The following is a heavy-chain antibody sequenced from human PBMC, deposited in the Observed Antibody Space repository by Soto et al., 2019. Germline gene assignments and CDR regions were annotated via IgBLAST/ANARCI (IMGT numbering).Heavy chain of an antibody. CDR3: AKAPAYTSSSAYFDY. CDR2: ISGSGGST. CDR1: GFPFSSYA. J-gene: IGHJ4*02. V-gene: IGHV3-23*01. D-gene: IGHD6-6*01. Sequence: GGSLRLSCAASGFPFSSYAMSWVRQAPGKGLEWVSAISGSGGSTYYADSVKGRFTISRDNSKNTLYLQMNSLRAEDTAVYYCAKAPAYTSSSAYFDYWGQGTLVTVSS.